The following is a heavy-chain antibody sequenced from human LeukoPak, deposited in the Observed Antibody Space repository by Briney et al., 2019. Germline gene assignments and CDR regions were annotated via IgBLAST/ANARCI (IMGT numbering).Heavy chain of an antibody. CDR1: GFSFTTYS. J-gene: IGHJ4*02. CDR3: ERDYYGDYGHDY. CDR2: ISSSSHT. V-gene: IGHV3-21*01. D-gene: IGHD4-17*01. Sequence: GGSLRLSWAASGFSFTTYSMNWVRRAPGKGLEWVSSISSSSHTYYADSVKGRFTISRDSAQNLLHLHMNSLRAEDTAVYYCERDYYGDYGHDYWGQGTLVTVSS.